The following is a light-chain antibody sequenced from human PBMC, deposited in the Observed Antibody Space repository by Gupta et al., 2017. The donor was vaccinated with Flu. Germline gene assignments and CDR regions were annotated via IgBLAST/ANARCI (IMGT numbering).Light chain of an antibody. CDR1: QSISNN. J-gene: IGKJ4*01. CDR3: QQYENWLPLT. Sequence: EIVMTQSQATLSVSPGERATLSCRASQSISNNLAWYQQKPGQAPRLLIYGASTRATGIPARFSGSGSWTDFTLAISSLQSEDVAVYFCQQYENWLPLTFGGGTKVEIK. V-gene: IGKV3-15*01. CDR2: GAS.